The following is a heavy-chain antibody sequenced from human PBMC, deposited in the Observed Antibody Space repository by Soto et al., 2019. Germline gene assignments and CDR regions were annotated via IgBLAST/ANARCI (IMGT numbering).Heavy chain of an antibody. CDR1: GGTFSSYT. CDR2: IIPILGIA. Sequence: SVKVSCKASGGTFSSYTISWVRQAPGQGLEWMGRIIPILGIANYAQKFQGRVTITADKSTSTAYMELSSLRSEDTAVYYCASGIVGATDYYYYGMDVWGQGTTVTVSS. CDR3: ASGIVGATDYYYYGMDV. D-gene: IGHD1-26*01. J-gene: IGHJ6*02. V-gene: IGHV1-69*02.